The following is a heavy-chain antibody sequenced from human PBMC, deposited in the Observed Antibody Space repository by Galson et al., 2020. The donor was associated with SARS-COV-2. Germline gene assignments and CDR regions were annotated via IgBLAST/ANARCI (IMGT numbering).Heavy chain of an antibody. J-gene: IGHJ4*02. CDR2: INPNRGGT. D-gene: IGHD3-22*01. CDR3: ASSTYYYDPFDY. V-gene: IGHV1-2*06. Sequence: ASVKVSCKASGYTFSDYYMHWVRQAPGQGLEWMGRINPNRGGTDYAQKFQGRVTMTRDTSISTAYMELSRLRSDDTAVYYCASSTYYYDPFDYWGQGILVTVSS. CDR1: GYTFSDYY.